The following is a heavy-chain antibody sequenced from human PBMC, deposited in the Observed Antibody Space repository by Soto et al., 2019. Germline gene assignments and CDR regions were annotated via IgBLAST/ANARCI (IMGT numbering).Heavy chain of an antibody. Sequence: ASVKVSCKASGYTFTGYYMHWVRQAPGQGLEWMGWINPNSGGTNYAQKFQGWVTMTRNTSISTAYMELSRLRSDDTAVYSCARVIYCSSTSCPHRGGMDVWGQGTTVTVSS. CDR3: ARVIYCSSTSCPHRGGMDV. CDR2: INPNSGGT. J-gene: IGHJ6*02. D-gene: IGHD2-2*01. V-gene: IGHV1-2*04. CDR1: GYTFTGYY.